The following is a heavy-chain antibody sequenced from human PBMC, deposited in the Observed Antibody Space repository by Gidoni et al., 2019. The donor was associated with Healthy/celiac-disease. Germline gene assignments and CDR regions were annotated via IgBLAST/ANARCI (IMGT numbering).Heavy chain of an antibody. Sequence: EVQLVESGGGLVQPGGSLRLSCAASGFTFSSYWMHWVRQAPGKGLVWVSRINSDGSSTSYADSVKGRFTISRDNAKNTLYLQMNSLRAEDTAVYYCARAAFGLVPYGMDVWGQGTTVTVSS. D-gene: IGHD3-3*01. CDR2: INSDGSST. J-gene: IGHJ6*02. CDR1: GFTFSSYW. V-gene: IGHV3-74*01. CDR3: ARAAFGLVPYGMDV.